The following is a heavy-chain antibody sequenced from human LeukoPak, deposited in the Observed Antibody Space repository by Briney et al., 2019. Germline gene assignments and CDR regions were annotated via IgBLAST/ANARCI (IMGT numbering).Heavy chain of an antibody. J-gene: IGHJ5*02. CDR1: GGSISSSSYY. D-gene: IGHD3-16*01. Sequence: SETLSLTCTVSGGSISSSSYYWGWIRQPPGKGLEWIGSIYYSGSTYYNPSLKSRVTISVDTSKNQFSLKLSSVIAADTAVYYCARMSPTSWGQGTLVTVSS. V-gene: IGHV4-39*01. CDR3: ARMSPTS. CDR2: IYYSGST.